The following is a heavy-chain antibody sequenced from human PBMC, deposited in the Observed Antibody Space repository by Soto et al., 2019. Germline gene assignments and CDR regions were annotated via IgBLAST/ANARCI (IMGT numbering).Heavy chain of an antibody. J-gene: IGHJ4*02. D-gene: IGHD3-9*01. CDR3: ARDPLPYDTVPPYVDY. Sequence: PGGSLRLSCAASGFTFSSYEMNWVRQAPGKGLEWVSYISSSGSTIYYADSVKGRFTISRDNAKNSLYPQMNSLRAEDTAVYYCARDPLPYDTVPPYVDYWGQGTLVTVSS. V-gene: IGHV3-48*03. CDR2: ISSSGSTI. CDR1: GFTFSSYE.